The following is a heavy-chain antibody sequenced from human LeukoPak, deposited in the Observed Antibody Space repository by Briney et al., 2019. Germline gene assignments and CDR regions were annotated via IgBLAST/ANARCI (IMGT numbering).Heavy chain of an antibody. CDR1: GGSISSYY. J-gene: IGHJ4*02. CDR3: ARVRGYSGYDLLDY. CDR2: IYYSGST. V-gene: IGHV4-59*01. D-gene: IGHD5-12*01. Sequence: PSETLSLTCTASGGSISSYYWSWIRQPPGKGLEWIGYIYYSGSTNYNPSLKSRVTISVDTSKNQFSLKLSSVTAADTAVYYCARVRGYSGYDLLDYWGQGTLVTVSS.